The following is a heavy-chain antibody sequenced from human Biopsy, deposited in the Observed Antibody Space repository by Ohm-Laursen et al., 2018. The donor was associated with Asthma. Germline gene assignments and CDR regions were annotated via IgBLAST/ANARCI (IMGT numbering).Heavy chain of an antibody. CDR1: GFTVSTNG. D-gene: IGHD7-27*01. V-gene: IGHV3-53*01. CDR2: IYSGGGT. CDR3: ARDAPTGGYIDY. J-gene: IGHJ4*02. Sequence: SLRLSCAASGFTVSTNGMSWVRQPPGKGLEWVSVIYSGGGTYYADSVQGRVTISRDNSKNTLSLQMSSLRAEDTAVYYCARDAPTGGYIDYWGLGTLVTVSS.